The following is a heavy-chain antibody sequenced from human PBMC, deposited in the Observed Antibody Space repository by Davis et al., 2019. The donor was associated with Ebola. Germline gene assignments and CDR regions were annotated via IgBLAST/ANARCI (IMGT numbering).Heavy chain of an antibody. CDR3: ARRGYSGLYHGFDV. D-gene: IGHD1-26*01. Sequence: GESLKISCKGSGYSFTTYWIAWVRQTPAKGLEWMGIIYPGDSDTRYSPSFQGQATISADKSISTAYLRWSSLKASDTAMYYCARRGYSGLYHGFDVWGQGTLVTVSS. V-gene: IGHV5-51*01. CDR1: GYSFTTYW. CDR2: IYPGDSDT. J-gene: IGHJ4*02.